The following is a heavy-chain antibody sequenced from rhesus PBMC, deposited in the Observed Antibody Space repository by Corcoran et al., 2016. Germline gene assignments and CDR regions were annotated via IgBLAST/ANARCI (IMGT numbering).Heavy chain of an antibody. Sequence: QVQLQESGPGLVKPSETLSLTCAVSGGSISSGYYYWSRNRQPPGKGLEWIGYITDSGSTSYNPSLKCRVTISRDTSKNRFSLKLSSVTAADAAVYYCAREYPVTTRFEFWGQGALVTVSS. J-gene: IGHJ1*01. CDR3: AREYPVTTRFEF. D-gene: IGHD4-23*01. V-gene: IGHV4-122*02. CDR1: GGSISSGYYY. CDR2: ITDSGST.